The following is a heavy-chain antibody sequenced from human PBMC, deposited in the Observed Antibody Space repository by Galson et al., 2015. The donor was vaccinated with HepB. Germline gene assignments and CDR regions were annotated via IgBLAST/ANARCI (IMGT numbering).Heavy chain of an antibody. J-gene: IGHJ4*02. CDR3: AADDMQIFR. Sequence: SVKVSCKASGFTFLSSAVQWVRQARGQRLEWIGWIVVGSGNTNYAQKFQKRVAITRDMSTSTVYMDLSSLRSEDTAIYYCAADDMQIFRWGQGTLITVSS. CDR2: IVVGSGNT. V-gene: IGHV1-58*01. CDR1: GFTFLSSA. D-gene: IGHD2-21*01.